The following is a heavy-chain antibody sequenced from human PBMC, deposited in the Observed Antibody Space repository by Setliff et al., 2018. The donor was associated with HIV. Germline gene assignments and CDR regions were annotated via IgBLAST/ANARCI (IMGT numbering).Heavy chain of an antibody. V-gene: IGHV1-69*04. J-gene: IGHJ5*02. CDR2: IIPMFSIP. CDR1: GGPFSSYS. CDR3: ARVGRSVAGP. Sequence: SVKVSCKASGGPFSSYSITWVRQAPGQGLEWMGRIIPMFSIPNYSQRFQGRVTITADRSTNTVYMELSSLRSDDTAVYYCARVGRSVAGPWGQGTLVTVSS. D-gene: IGHD6-19*01.